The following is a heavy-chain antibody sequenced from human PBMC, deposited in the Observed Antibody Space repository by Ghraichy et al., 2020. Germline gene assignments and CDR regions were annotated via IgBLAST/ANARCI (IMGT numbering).Heavy chain of an antibody. CDR2: IYYSGST. V-gene: IGHV4-39*01. Sequence: SETLSLTCTVSGGSISSSSYYWGWIRQPPGKGLEWIGSIYYSGSTYYNPSLKSRVTISVDTSKNQFSLKLSSVTAADTAVYYCARFAARRVENWFDPWGQGTLVTVSS. J-gene: IGHJ5*02. CDR1: GGSISSSSYY. CDR3: ARFAARRVENWFDP. D-gene: IGHD6-6*01.